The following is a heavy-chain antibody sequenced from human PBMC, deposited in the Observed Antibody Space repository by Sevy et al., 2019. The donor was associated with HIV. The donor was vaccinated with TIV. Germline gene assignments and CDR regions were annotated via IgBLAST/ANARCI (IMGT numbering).Heavy chain of an antibody. CDR3: AGGGSGGNY. Sequence: ASVKVSCKASGYTFSDYWIYWIRQAPGQGFEWMGWINPVDNDKRCAQQFQGRVTMTTDTSINTAYMGVYRLTSDDTAVYYCAGGGSGGNYWGQGTLVTVSS. CDR2: INPVDNDK. D-gene: IGHD3-10*01. CDR1: GYTFSDYW. J-gene: IGHJ4*02. V-gene: IGHV1-2*02.